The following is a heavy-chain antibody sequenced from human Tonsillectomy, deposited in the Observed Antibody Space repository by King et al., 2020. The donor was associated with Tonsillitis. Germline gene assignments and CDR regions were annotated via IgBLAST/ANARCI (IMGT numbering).Heavy chain of an antibody. CDR1: GYTFTGYY. D-gene: IGHD3-22*01. CDR3: ARVVLGVTMMSSGIDY. CDR2: INPNSGGT. V-gene: IGHV1-2*02. Sequence: VQLVESGAEVKKPGASVKVSCKASGYTFTGYYMHWVRQAPGQGLEWMGWINPNSGGTNYAQKFQGRVTMTRDTSISTAYMELSRLRSDDTAVYYCARVVLGVTMMSSGIDYWGQGTLVTVSS. J-gene: IGHJ4*02.